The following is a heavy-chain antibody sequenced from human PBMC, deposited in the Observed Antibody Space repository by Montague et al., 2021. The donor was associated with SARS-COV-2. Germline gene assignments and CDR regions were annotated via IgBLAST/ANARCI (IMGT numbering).Heavy chain of an antibody. CDR2: INHSGST. J-gene: IGHJ4*02. D-gene: IGHD3-3*01. Sequence: SETLSLTCAVYGGSFSGYYWSWIRQPPGKGLEWIGEINHSGSTNYNTALQSRVTISVDTSKNQFSLKLSSVTAADTAVYYCARGYQLRFLEWSSRQSTFDYWGQGTLVTVSP. CDR1: GGSFSGYY. V-gene: IGHV4-34*01. CDR3: ARGYQLRFLEWSSRQSTFDY.